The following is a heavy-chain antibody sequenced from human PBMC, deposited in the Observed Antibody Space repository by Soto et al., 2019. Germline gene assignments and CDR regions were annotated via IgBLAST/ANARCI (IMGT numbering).Heavy chain of an antibody. V-gene: IGHV4-59*08. J-gene: IGHJ5*02. D-gene: IGHD6-13*01. CDR1: GGSISSYY. Sequence: SETLSLTCTVSGGSISSYYWSWIRQPPGKGLEWIGYIYYSGSTNYNPSPKSRVTISVDTSKNQFSLKLSSVTAADTAVYYCARAYSSSWYWFDPWGQGTLVTVSS. CDR3: ARAYSSSWYWFDP. CDR2: IYYSGST.